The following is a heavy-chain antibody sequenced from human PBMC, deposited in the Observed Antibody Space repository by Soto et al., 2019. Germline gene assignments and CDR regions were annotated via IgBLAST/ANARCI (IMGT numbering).Heavy chain of an antibody. CDR3: AERNPDIVVVN. D-gene: IGHD2-2*01. V-gene: IGHV1-69*02. J-gene: IGHJ4*02. CDR1: GGTFSRYT. CDR2: IIPILGIA. Sequence: SVKVSCKSSGGTFSRYTNSWVRQAPGQGLEWMGRIIPILGIANYAQKFQGRVTITADKSTSTANMELSNLRSEDTAVYYLAERNPDIVVVNWGQGTLGTVSS.